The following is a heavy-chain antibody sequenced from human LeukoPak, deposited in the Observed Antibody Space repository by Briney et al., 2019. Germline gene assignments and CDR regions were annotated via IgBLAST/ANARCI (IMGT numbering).Heavy chain of an antibody. CDR2: IYSGGST. CDR3: ARAGIAAANI. CDR1: GFTFSSYS. V-gene: IGHV3-66*01. D-gene: IGHD6-13*01. Sequence: GGSLRLSCAASGFTFSSYSMSWVRQAPGKGLEWVSVIYSGGSTYYADSVKGRFTISRDNSKNTLYLQMNSLRAEDTAVYYCARAGIAAANIWGQGTLVTVSS. J-gene: IGHJ4*02.